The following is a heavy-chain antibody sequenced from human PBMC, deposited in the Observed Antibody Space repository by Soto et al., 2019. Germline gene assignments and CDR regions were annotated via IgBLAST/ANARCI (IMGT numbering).Heavy chain of an antibody. V-gene: IGHV3-30-3*01. CDR3: ARDSNDYSNYGPDYYYYYGMDV. Sequence: GGSLRLSCAASGFTFSSYAMHWVRQAPGKGLEWVAVISYDGSNKYYADSVKGRFTISRDNSKNTLYLQMNSLRAEDTAVYYCARDSNDYSNYGPDYYYYYGMDVWGQGTTVTVSS. D-gene: IGHD4-4*01. CDR2: ISYDGSNK. J-gene: IGHJ6*02. CDR1: GFTFSSYA.